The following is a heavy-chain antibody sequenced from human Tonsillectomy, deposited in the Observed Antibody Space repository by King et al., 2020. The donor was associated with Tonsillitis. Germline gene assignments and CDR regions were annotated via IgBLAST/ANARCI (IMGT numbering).Heavy chain of an antibody. V-gene: IGHV3-43*02. CDR3: ANGKELDSTGPLDY. CDR2: ISGDGGST. Sequence: VQLVESGGGVVQPGGSLRLSCAASGFTFDDYAMHWVRQAPGKGLEWVSLISGDGGSTYYTDSVKGRFTISRDNSKNSLYLQMNSLRTEDTALYYCANGKELDSTGPLDYWGQGTLAT. CDR1: GFTFDDYA. J-gene: IGHJ4*02. D-gene: IGHD3-22*01.